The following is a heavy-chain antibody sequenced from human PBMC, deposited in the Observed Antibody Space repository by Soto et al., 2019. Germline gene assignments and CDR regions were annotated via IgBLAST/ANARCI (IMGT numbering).Heavy chain of an antibody. D-gene: IGHD4-17*01. J-gene: IGHJ4*02. CDR2: ISYDGSNK. V-gene: IGHV3-30-3*01. CDR1: GFTFSSYA. Sequence: QVQLVESGGGVVQPGRSLRLSCAASGFTFSSYAMHWVRQAPGKGLEWVAVISYDGSNKYYADSVKGRFTISRDNSKSTLYLQMNSLRAEDTAVYYCARDYRIGGTVTIPFDYWGQGTLVTVSS. CDR3: ARDYRIGGTVTIPFDY.